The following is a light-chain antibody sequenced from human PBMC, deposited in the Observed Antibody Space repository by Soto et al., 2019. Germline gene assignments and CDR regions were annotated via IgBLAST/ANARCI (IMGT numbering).Light chain of an antibody. J-gene: IGLJ3*02. CDR2: EVS. CDR3: SSYTSTGAWV. CDR1: SSDVGGYNY. V-gene: IGLV2-8*01. Sequence: QSVLTQPPSASGSPGQSVTISCTGTSSDVGGYNYVSWYQQHPGKAPKLMIYEVSKRPSGVPDRFSGSKSGNTASLTVSGLQAEDEADYYCSSYTSTGAWVFGGGTKLTVL.